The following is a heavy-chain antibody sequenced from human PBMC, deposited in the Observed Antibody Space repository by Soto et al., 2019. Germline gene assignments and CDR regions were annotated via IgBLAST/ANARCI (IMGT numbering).Heavy chain of an antibody. CDR2: ISSSRSYI. D-gene: IGHD2-21*02. Sequence: PGGSLRLSCAASGFTFSSYSMNWVRQAPGKGLEWVSSISSSRSYIYYADSVKGRFTISRDNAKNSLYLQMNSLRAEDTAVYYCARSDGGGNSGYYYYGMDVWGQGTTVTVSS. CDR1: GFTFSSYS. V-gene: IGHV3-21*01. J-gene: IGHJ6*02. CDR3: ARSDGGGNSGYYYYGMDV.